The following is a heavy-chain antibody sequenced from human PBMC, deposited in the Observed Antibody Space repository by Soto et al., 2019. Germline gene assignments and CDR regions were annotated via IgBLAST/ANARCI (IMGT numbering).Heavy chain of an antibody. V-gene: IGHV3-30-3*01. CDR1: GFTFSSYA. Sequence: PGGSLRLSCAASGFTFSSYAMHWVRQAPGKGLEWVAVISYDGSNKYYADSVKGRFTISRDNSKNTLYLQMNSLRAEDTAVYYCARPPFFDILTGLDYWGQGTLVTVSS. CDR3: ARPPFFDILTGLDY. J-gene: IGHJ4*02. D-gene: IGHD3-9*01. CDR2: ISYDGSNK.